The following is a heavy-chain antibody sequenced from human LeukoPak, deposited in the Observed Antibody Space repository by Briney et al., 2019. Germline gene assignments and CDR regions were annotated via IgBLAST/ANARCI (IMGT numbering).Heavy chain of an antibody. V-gene: IGHV4-39*07. CDR1: GGSISSNSYY. CDR3: ARDKTGIAAAGTGYYYYYYMDV. CDR2: IYTSGST. J-gene: IGHJ6*03. D-gene: IGHD6-13*01. Sequence: SETLSLTCAVSGGSISSNSYYWGWIRQPPGKGLEWIGRIYTSGSTNYNPSLKSRVTMSVDTSKNQFSLKLSSVTAADTAVYYCARDKTGIAAAGTGYYYYYYMDVWGKGTTVTISS.